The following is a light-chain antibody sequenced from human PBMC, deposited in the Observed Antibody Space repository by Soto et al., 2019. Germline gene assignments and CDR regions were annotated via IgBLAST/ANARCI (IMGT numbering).Light chain of an antibody. Sequence: DIQMTQSPSTLSASVGDRVTITCRASQSISSWLAWYQQKPGKAPKLLIYDASSLEGGVPSRFSGSGSGTEFTLTISSLHPDDFATYYCHQYNYYRPTFGQGTKVDI. CDR1: QSISSW. V-gene: IGKV1-5*01. J-gene: IGKJ1*01. CDR2: DAS. CDR3: HQYNYYRPT.